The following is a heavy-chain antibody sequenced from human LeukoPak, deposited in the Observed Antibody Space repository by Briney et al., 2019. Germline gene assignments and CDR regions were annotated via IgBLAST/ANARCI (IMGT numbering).Heavy chain of an antibody. D-gene: IGHD1-26*01. CDR2: IIPIFGTA. J-gene: IGHJ4*02. CDR1: GGTFSSYA. Sequence: ASVKVSCKASGGTFSSYAISWVRQAPGQGLEWMGGIIPIFGTANYAQKFQGRVTITADESTSTAYMELSSLRSEDTAVYYCARDTHSGSLSHFDYWGQGTLVTVSS. CDR3: ARDTHSGSLSHFDY. V-gene: IGHV1-69*13.